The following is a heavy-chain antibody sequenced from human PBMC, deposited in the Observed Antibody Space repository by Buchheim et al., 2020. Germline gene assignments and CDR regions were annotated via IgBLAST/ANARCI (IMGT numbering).Heavy chain of an antibody. Sequence: QVQLVESGGGVVQPGRSLRLSCAASGFTFSSYGMHWVRQAPGKGLEWVAVISYDGSNKYYADSVKGRFTISRDNSKNTLYLQMNSLRAEDTAVYYCAKDAGWFGELFAFDIWGQGT. CDR3: AKDAGWFGELFAFDI. V-gene: IGHV3-30*18. J-gene: IGHJ3*02. CDR1: GFTFSSYG. D-gene: IGHD3-10*01. CDR2: ISYDGSNK.